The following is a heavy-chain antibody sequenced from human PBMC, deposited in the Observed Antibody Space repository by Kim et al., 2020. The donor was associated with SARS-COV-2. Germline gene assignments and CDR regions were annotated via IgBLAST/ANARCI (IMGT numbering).Heavy chain of an antibody. CDR2: INHSGST. CDR1: GGSFSGYY. CDR3: ARGPGYSSSWYGSRNWFEP. Sequence: SETLSLTCAVYGGSFSGYYWSWIRQPPGKGMEWIGEINHSGSTKYNPSLKSRVTIAVDTSKNQFSLKLSSVTAADTAVYYWARGPGYSSSWYGSRNWFEPWGQGTLVTVSS. V-gene: IGHV4-34*01. D-gene: IGHD6-13*01. J-gene: IGHJ5*02.